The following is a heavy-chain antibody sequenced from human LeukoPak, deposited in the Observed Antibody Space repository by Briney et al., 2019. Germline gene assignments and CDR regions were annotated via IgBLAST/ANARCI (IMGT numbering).Heavy chain of an antibody. CDR2: IYSGGST. CDR1: GVTVSSTY. D-gene: IGHD4-17*01. V-gene: IGHV3-66*01. CDR3: ARVDYGDYGFDY. J-gene: IGHJ4*02. Sequence: PGGSLRLSCAASGVTVSSTYMSWVRRAPGKGLEWVSVIYSGGSTYYADSVKGRFTISRDNSKNTLYLQMNSLRAEDTAVYYCARVDYGDYGFDYWGQGTLVTVSS.